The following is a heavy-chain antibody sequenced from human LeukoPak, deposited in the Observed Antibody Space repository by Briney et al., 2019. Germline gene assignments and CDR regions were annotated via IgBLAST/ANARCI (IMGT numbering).Heavy chain of an antibody. V-gene: IGHV4-34*01. CDR3: ARQRRAYGYYYYYMDV. CDR2: INHSGST. CDR1: GGSFSGYY. J-gene: IGHJ6*03. Sequence: SETLSLTCAVYGGSFSGYYWSWIRQPPGKGLEWIGEINHSGSTNYNPSLKSRVTISVDTSKNQFSLKLSSVTAADTAVYYCARQRRAYGYYYYYMDVWGKGTTVTISS. D-gene: IGHD2-21*01.